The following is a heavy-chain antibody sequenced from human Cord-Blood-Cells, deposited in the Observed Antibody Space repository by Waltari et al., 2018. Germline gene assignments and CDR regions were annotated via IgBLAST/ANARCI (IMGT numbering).Heavy chain of an antibody. J-gene: IGHJ4*02. CDR3: ARDRGVGGGVSFDY. D-gene: IGHD3-10*01. CDR1: GFTFSRYW. CDR2: IKQDGSEK. V-gene: IGHV3-7*01. Sequence: EVQLVESGGGLVQPGGSLRLPCAASGFTFSRYWMSWVCQAPGKGLEWVANIKQDGSEKYYVDSVKGRFTISRDNAKNSLYLQMNSLRAEDTAVYYCARDRGVGGGVSFDYWGQGTLVTVSS.